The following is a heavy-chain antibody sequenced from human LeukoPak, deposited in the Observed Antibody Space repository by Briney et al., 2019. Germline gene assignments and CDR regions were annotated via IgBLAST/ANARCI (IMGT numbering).Heavy chain of an antibody. D-gene: IGHD6-13*01. CDR3: ARRRQQLDNYDP. CDR2: MNPNSGNT. CDR1: GYTFTSYD. Sequence: ASVKVSCKASGYTFTSYDINWVRQATGQGLEWMGWMNPNSGNTGCAQKFQGRVTMTRNTSISTAYMELSSLRSEDTAVYYCARRRQQLDNYDPWGQGTLVTVSS. J-gene: IGHJ5*02. V-gene: IGHV1-8*01.